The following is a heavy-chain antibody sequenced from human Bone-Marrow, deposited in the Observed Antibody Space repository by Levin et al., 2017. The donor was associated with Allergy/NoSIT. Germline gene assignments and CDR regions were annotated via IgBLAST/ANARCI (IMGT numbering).Heavy chain of an antibody. CDR1: GHTFSSYY. CDR2: INPSGGST. CDR3: ARVEDCSSTTCPFDP. J-gene: IGHJ5*02. D-gene: IGHD2-2*01. Sequence: GESLKISCKASGHTFSSYYMHWVRQAPGQGLEWMGIINPSGGSTNYAQKFQGRFTMIWDTSTSTVYMELSSLRSEDTAVYYCARVEDCSSTTCPFDPWGQGTLVTVSS. V-gene: IGHV1-46*01.